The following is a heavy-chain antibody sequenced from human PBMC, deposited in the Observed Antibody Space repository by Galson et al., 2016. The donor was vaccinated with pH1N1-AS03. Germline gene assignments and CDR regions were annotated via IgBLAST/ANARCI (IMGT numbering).Heavy chain of an antibody. CDR3: ARIVVVPTAPQRGSNWFDP. CDR1: GYNFNTYW. CDR2: IFPDDSDV. Sequence: QSGAEVKKPGESLKISCKGSGYNFNTYWIAWVRQTPGKGLEWMGIIFPDDSDVRYNPSFQGHITISADKSISTAYLQWSSRRASDTAMYYCARIVVVPTAPQRGSNWFDPWGQGSLVTVSS. V-gene: IGHV5-51*03. D-gene: IGHD2-2*01. J-gene: IGHJ5*02.